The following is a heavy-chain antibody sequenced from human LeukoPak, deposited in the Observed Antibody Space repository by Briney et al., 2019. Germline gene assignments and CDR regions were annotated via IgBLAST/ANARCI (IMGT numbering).Heavy chain of an antibody. CDR1: GFTFSSYG. Sequence: HPGGSLRLSCAASGFTFSSYGMHWVRQAPGKGLEWVAAISYDGSSKYYADSVKGRFSVSRDNSKNTLYLQMSSLRSEDTAVYYCAGSYCSGGSCYVDSGWGYWGQGTLVTVSS. J-gene: IGHJ4*02. CDR2: ISYDGSSK. CDR3: AGSYCSGGSCYVDSGWGY. D-gene: IGHD2-15*01. V-gene: IGHV3-30*03.